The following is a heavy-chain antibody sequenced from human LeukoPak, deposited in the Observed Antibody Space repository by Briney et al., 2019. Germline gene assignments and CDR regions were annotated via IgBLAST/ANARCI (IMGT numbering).Heavy chain of an antibody. D-gene: IGHD2-2*01. CDR3: AKGGTVVPAAGYYFDY. Sequence: GGSLRLSCAASGFTFSSYAMSWVRQAPGKGLEWVSAISGSGGSIYYADSVKGRFTISRDNSKNTLYLQMSSLRAEDTAVYYCAKGGTVVPAAGYYFDYWGQGTLVTVSS. CDR2: ISGSGGSI. V-gene: IGHV3-23*01. J-gene: IGHJ4*02. CDR1: GFTFSSYA.